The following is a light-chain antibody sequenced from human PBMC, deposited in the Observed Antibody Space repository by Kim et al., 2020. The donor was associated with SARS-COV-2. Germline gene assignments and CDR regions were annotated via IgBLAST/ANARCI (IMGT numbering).Light chain of an antibody. CDR2: GAS. V-gene: IGKV3-20*01. J-gene: IGKJ4*01. Sequence: TPGETATLSCRASQSVSSALLAWYQQRPGQAPRLLMSGASNRATGIPDRFSGSGSGTDFTLTISRLETDDFAVYYCQQYGTTPLTFGGGTKVDIK. CDR1: QSVSSAL. CDR3: QQYGTTPLT.